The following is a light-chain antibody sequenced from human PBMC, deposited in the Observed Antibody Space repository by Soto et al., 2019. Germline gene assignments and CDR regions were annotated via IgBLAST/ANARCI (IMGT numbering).Light chain of an antibody. CDR1: SSDVGAYNY. CDR2: DVS. V-gene: IGLV2-8*01. Sequence: QSALTQPPSASGSPGQSVTISCTGTSSDVGAYNYVSWFQQHPGKAPKFVIFDVSERPSGVPDRFSGSKSGNTAYLTVSGLQAEDEADYYCCSHAGSNTLFCGGTKVTVL. J-gene: IGLJ3*02. CDR3: CSHAGSNTL.